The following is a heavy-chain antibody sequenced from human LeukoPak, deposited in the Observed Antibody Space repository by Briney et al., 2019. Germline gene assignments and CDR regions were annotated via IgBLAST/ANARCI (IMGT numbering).Heavy chain of an antibody. CDR3: ARGGSSSSWYPFDY. CDR2: IRNKANSYTT. J-gene: IGHJ4*02. CDR1: GFTFSDHY. Sequence: PGGSLRLSCAASGFTFSDHYMDWVRQAPGKGLKWVGRIRNKANSYTTEYAASVKGRFTISRDDSKSSLYLQMNSLKTEDTAVYYCARGGSSSSWYPFDYWGQGTLVTVSS. V-gene: IGHV3-72*01. D-gene: IGHD6-13*01.